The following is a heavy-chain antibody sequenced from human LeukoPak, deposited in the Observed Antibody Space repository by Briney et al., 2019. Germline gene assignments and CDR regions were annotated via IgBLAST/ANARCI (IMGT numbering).Heavy chain of an antibody. Sequence: SETLSLTCAVYGGSFSGYYWSWIRQPPGKGLEWIGEINHRGSTNHNPSLKSRVTISVDTSKNQFSLKLSSVTAADMAVYYCVRGEMVRGIIRGRVDYWGKGTLVTVSS. CDR1: GGSFSGYY. V-gene: IGHV4-34*01. CDR2: INHRGST. CDR3: VRGEMVRGIIRGRVDY. D-gene: IGHD3-10*01. J-gene: IGHJ4*02.